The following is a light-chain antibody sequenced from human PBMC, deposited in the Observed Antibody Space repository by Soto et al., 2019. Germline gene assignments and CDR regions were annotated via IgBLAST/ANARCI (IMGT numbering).Light chain of an antibody. CDR1: STGAVTSGHY. V-gene: IGLV2-23*01. CDR3: CSYAGSTSYV. CDR2: EGT. J-gene: IGLJ1*01. Sequence: QAVVTQEPSLTVSPGGTVTLTCGSSTGAVTSGHYAYWFQRKPGQAPKVMIYEGTKRPSGVSNRFSGSKSGNTASLTISGLQAEDEADYYCCSYAGSTSYVFGTGTKLTVL.